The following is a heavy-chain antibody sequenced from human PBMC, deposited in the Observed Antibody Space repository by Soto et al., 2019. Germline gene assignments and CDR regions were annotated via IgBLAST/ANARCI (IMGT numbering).Heavy chain of an antibody. CDR1: GFTFSSYA. CDR2: ISYDGSNK. V-gene: IGHV3-30-3*01. CDR3: ARPILWFGELPNLDY. Sequence: QVQLVESGGGVVQPGRSLRLSCAASGFTFSSYAMHWVRQAPGKGLEWVAVISYDGSNKYYADSVKGRFTISRDNSKNTLYLQMNSLRAEDTAVYYGARPILWFGELPNLDYWGQGTLVTVSS. D-gene: IGHD3-10*01. J-gene: IGHJ4*02.